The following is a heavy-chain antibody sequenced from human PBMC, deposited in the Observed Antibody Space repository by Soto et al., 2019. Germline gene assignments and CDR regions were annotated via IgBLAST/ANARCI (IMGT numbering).Heavy chain of an antibody. CDR1: GFSFSIYT. J-gene: IGHJ4*02. V-gene: IGHV3-21*01. D-gene: IGHD6-13*01. CDR2: IGPSSNSI. CDR3: ANGGTAAGTIRQ. Sequence: EVQLVESGGGLVKPGGSLRLSCAASGFSFSIYTMNWVRQAPGKGLEWVSSIGPSSNSIYYADSVKGRFTISRDNAKNSLYLQMNSLRGEDTAVYYCANGGTAAGTIRQWGQGTLVTVSS.